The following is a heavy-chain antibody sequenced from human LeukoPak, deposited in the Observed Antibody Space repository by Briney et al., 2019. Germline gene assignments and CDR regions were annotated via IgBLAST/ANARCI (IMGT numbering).Heavy chain of an antibody. J-gene: IGHJ5*02. CDR2: INPNSGGT. Sequence: GASVKVSCKASGYTFTGYYMHWVRQAPGQGLEWMGWINPNSGGTNYAQKFQGRVTITRDTSISTAYMELSRLRSDDTAVYYCARDSGYDWNWFDPWGQGTLVTVSS. CDR1: GYTFTGYY. CDR3: ARDSGYDWNWFDP. D-gene: IGHD5-12*01. V-gene: IGHV1-2*02.